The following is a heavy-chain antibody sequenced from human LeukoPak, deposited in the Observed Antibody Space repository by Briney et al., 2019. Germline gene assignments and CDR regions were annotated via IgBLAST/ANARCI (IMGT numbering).Heavy chain of an antibody. D-gene: IGHD1-26*01. CDR1: GFTFSSYW. CDR3: ARGVGGDSRFDP. V-gene: IGHV3-74*01. CDR2: INSDGSST. J-gene: IGHJ5*02. Sequence: GGSLRLSCAASGFTFSSYWMHWVRQAPGKGLVWVSRINSDGSSTRYADSVKGRFTISRDNAKNTLYLQMNSLRAEDTAVYYCARGVGGDSRFDPWGQGTLVTVSS.